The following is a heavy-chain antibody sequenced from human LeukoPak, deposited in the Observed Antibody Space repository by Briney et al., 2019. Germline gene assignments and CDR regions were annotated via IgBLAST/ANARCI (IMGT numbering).Heavy chain of an antibody. Sequence: GGSLRLSCAASGFTFSSYEMNWVRQAPGKGLEGVSYISSSGSTIYYADSVKGRFTISRDNAKHTLYLQMNSLRAEDTAVYYCARDLDYGGNSNFDYWGQGTLVTVSS. CDR1: GFTFSSYE. J-gene: IGHJ4*02. V-gene: IGHV3-48*03. CDR2: ISSSGSTI. D-gene: IGHD4-23*01. CDR3: ARDLDYGGNSNFDY.